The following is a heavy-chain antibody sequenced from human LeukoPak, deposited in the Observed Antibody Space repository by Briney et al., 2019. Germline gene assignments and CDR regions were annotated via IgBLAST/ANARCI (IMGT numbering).Heavy chain of an antibody. CDR3: AKLPYCSNSNCYAFFEDY. V-gene: IGHV3-30*02. Sequence: GGSLRLSCAASGFTFSGDGMHWVRQAPGKGLEWVAFIRYDGSNKFYADSVKGRFTISRDNSKSTLFLQMNSLRAEDTAVYYCAKLPYCSNSNCYAFFEDYWGQGTLVTVSS. D-gene: IGHD2-2*01. J-gene: IGHJ4*02. CDR1: GFTFSGDG. CDR2: IRYDGSNK.